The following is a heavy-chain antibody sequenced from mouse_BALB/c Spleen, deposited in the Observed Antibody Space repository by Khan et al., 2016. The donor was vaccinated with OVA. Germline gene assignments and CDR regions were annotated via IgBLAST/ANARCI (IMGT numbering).Heavy chain of an antibody. V-gene: IGHV3-2*02. CDR1: GYSITSEYA. CDR3: TRKDYYDYDPFPY. Sequence: EVKLLESGPGLVKPSQSLSLTCTVTGYSITSEYAWNWIRHFPGNKLEWMGYINYSGNTRYNPSLKSRISITRDTSKNQFFLQLNSVTTEDTATNYCTRKDYYDYDPFPYWGQGTLVTVSA. D-gene: IGHD2-4*01. CDR2: INYSGNT. J-gene: IGHJ3*01.